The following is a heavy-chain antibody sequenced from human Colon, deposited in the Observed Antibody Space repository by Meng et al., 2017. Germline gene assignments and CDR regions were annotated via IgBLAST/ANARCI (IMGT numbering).Heavy chain of an antibody. CDR2: IGHSGIT. CDR1: GGSISTSGYY. CDR3: VRSSGWVRTGFDP. V-gene: IGHV4-39*01. Sequence: QVQLQESGPGLVKPSEALSLTGSVSGGSISTSGYYWGWIRQRPGKGLEWIGSIGHSGITYYTPSLKSRVTVSIDTSKSQFSLKLTSVTAADTAVYYCVRSSGWVRTGFDPWGQGTLVTVSS. D-gene: IGHD6-19*01. J-gene: IGHJ5*02.